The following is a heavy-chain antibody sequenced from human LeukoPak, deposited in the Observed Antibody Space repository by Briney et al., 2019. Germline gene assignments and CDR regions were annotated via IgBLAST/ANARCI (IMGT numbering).Heavy chain of an antibody. CDR1: GYTFSSHA. J-gene: IGHJ4*02. V-gene: IGHV1-18*01. D-gene: IGHD3-3*01. Sequence: ASVKVSCKASGYTFSSHAISWVRQAPGQGLEWMGWISAYSGSTNYAQKFQGRLTMTTDTSTSTAYMELRSLRSDDTAVYYCARVRSGYFGNYFDYWGQGTLVTVSS. CDR3: ARVRSGYFGNYFDY. CDR2: ISAYSGST.